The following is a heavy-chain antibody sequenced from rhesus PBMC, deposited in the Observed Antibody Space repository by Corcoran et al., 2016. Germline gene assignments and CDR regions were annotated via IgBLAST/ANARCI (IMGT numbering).Heavy chain of an antibody. V-gene: IGHV3-54*02. CDR3: ALGITGDYFDY. D-gene: IGHD1-26*01. J-gene: IGHJ4*01. Sequence: EVQLVESGGGLVQPGGSLRLSCAASGFTFSSYGMHWVRQAPGKGLEWVAIFSSDRNTKYYADSVKDQFTISRDNSQNMLYLHMNNLKLEDTAVYYCALGITGDYFDYWGQGVLVTVSS. CDR1: GFTFSSYG. CDR2: FSSDRNTK.